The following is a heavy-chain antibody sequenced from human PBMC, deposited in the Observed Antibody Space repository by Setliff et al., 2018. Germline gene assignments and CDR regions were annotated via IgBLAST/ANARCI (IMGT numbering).Heavy chain of an antibody. V-gene: IGHV1-18*01. Sequence: ASVKVSCKASGYTFTSYDINWVRQAPGQGLEWMGWISAYNGNTNYAQKLQGRVTMTTDTSTSTAYMELRSLRSDDTAVYYCARDKGYDSSGYYFYYYYYMDVWGKGTTVTVSS. D-gene: IGHD3-22*01. CDR2: ISAYNGNT. CDR3: ARDKGYDSSGYYFYYYYYMDV. CDR1: GYTFTSYD. J-gene: IGHJ6*03.